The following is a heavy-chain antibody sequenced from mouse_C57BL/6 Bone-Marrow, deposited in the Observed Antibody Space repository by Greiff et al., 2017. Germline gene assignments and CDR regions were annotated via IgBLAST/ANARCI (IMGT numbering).Heavy chain of an antibody. Sequence: VQLQQSGPGLVQPSQSLSITCTVSGFSLTSYGVHWVRQSPGKGLEWLGVIWSGGSTDYNAAFMSRLSIPKDNSKSQVFFKMNSLQADETAIYYCDKGWDPQPYFDVWGTGTTVTVSS. CDR1: GFSLTSYG. J-gene: IGHJ1*03. CDR3: DKGWDPQPYFDV. D-gene: IGHD4-1*01. V-gene: IGHV2-5*01. CDR2: IWSGGST.